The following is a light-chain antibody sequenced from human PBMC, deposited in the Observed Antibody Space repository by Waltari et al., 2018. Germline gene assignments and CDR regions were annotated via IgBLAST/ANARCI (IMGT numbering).Light chain of an antibody. CDR2: DVS. CDR3: SSYTSGSTFELV. J-gene: IGLJ3*02. Sequence: QSALTHPASVSGSPGQSITTSCTAIRRDVGGYTYVSRYQQHPGKAPKLMIYDVSNRPSGVSNRFSGSKSGNTASLTISGLQAEDEADYYCSSYTSGSTFELVFGGGTKLTVL. V-gene: IGLV2-14*01. CDR1: RRDVGGYTY.